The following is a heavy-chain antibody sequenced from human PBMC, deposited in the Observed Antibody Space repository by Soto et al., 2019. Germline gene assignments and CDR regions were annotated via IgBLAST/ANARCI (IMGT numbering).Heavy chain of an antibody. CDR3: ARLHTRLGIFGVVIINWFDP. CDR2: IYYSGST. CDR1: GGSISSSSYY. Sequence: SSETLSLTCTVSGGSISSSSYYWGWIRQPPGKGLEWIGSIYYSGSTYYNPSLKSRVTISVDTSKNQFSLKLSSVTAADTAVYYCARLHTRLGIFGVVIINWFDPWGQGTLVTVSS. J-gene: IGHJ5*02. D-gene: IGHD3-3*01. V-gene: IGHV4-39*01.